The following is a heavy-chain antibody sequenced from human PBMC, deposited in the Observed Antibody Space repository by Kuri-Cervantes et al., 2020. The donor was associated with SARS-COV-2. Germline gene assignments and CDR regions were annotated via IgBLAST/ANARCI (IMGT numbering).Heavy chain of an antibody. CDR1: GGSFSNFY. J-gene: IGHJ4*02. D-gene: IGHD3-3*01. CDR2: IYYSGST. CDR3: ARVKTIFGVAPFDY. Sequence: SETLSLTCAVYGGSFSNFYWSWIRQPPGKGLEWIGYIYYSGSTNYNPSLKSRVTISVDTSKNQFSLKLSSVTAADTAVHYCARVKTIFGVAPFDYWGQGTLVTVSS. V-gene: IGHV4-59*12.